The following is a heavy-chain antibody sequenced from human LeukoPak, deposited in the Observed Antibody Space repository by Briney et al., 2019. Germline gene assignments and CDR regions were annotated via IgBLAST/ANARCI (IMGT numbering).Heavy chain of an antibody. Sequence: GGSLRLSCAASGFTFDDCGMSWVRQAPGKGLEWVSGINWNGGSTGYADSVKGRFTISRDNAKNSLYLQMNSLRAEDTALYYCARAGGSYSFDYWGQGTLVTVSS. CDR3: ARAGGSYSFDY. J-gene: IGHJ4*02. CDR2: INWNGGST. D-gene: IGHD1-26*01. V-gene: IGHV3-20*04. CDR1: GFTFDDCG.